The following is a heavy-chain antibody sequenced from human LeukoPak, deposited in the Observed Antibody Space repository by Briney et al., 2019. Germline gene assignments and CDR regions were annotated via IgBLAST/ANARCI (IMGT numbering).Heavy chain of an antibody. D-gene: IGHD3-9*01. CDR2: ISSSSSYI. CDR1: GFTFSSYS. J-gene: IGHJ4*02. CDR3: ARNTYYDILTDDY. V-gene: IGHV3-21*01. Sequence: GGSLRLSCAASGFTFSSYSMNWVRQAPGKGLEWVSSISSSSSYIYYADSVKGRFTISRDNAKNSLYLQMNSLRAEDTPVYYCARNTYYDILTDDYWGQGTLVTVSS.